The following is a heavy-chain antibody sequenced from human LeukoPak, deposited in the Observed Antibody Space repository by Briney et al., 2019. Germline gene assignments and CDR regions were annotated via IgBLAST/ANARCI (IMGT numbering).Heavy chain of an antibody. Sequence: GGSLRLSCAASGFTFSSYAMSWVRQAPEKGLEWVSAMSGSGGSTYYADSVKGRFTISRDNSKNTLYLQMNSLRAEDTAVYYCARSHSPIWFGELLSTVGFDYWGQGTLVTVSS. CDR3: ARSHSPIWFGELLSTVGFDY. V-gene: IGHV3-23*01. CDR1: GFTFSSYA. J-gene: IGHJ4*02. D-gene: IGHD3-10*01. CDR2: MSGSGGST.